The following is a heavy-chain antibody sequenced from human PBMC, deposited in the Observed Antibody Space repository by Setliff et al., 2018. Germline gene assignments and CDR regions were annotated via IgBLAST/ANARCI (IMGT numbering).Heavy chain of an antibody. CDR1: GFTFSSYA. Sequence: AGGSLRLSCAASGFTFSSYAMSWVRQAPGKGLEWVSAISGSGGSTYYADSVKGRFTISRDNSKNTLYLQMNSLRAEDTAVYYCAKSASSSGYYHYYMDVWGKGTTVTVSS. CDR2: ISGSGGST. J-gene: IGHJ6*03. CDR3: AKSASSSGYYHYYMDV. V-gene: IGHV3-23*01. D-gene: IGHD6-6*01.